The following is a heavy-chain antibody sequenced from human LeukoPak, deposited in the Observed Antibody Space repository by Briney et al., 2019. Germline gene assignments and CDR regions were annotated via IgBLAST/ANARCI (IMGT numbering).Heavy chain of an antibody. CDR2: IYYSGST. CDR1: GGSISSSSYY. V-gene: IGHV4-39*01. J-gene: IGHJ4*02. CDR3: ARPYSSGWYYFDY. D-gene: IGHD6-19*01. Sequence: SETLSLTCTVSGGSISSSSYYWGWIRQPPGKGLEWIGSIYYSGSTYYNPSLKSRVTISVDTSKNQFSLKLSSVTAADTAVYYCARPYSSGWYYFDYWGQGTLVTVSS.